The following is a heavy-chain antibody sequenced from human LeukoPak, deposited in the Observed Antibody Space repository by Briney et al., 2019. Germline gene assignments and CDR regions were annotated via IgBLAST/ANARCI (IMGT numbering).Heavy chain of an antibody. CDR3: ARSRGSSFLRWYYYYGMDV. CDR2: IYYSGST. J-gene: IGHJ6*02. V-gene: IGHV4-59*01. CDR1: GLSISSYY. D-gene: IGHD4-23*01. Sequence: SETLSLTCTVSGLSISSYYWSWLRQPPGKGLEWVGHIYYSGSTNYNASLKSRVTISAAPSKTQCSLTLSSVGAADTAVYYCARSRGSSFLRWYYYYGMDVWGQGTTVTVSS.